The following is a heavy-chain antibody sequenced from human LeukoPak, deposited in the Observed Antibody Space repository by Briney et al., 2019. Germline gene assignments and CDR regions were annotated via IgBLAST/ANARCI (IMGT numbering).Heavy chain of an antibody. Sequence: SETLSLTCTVSGGSISSYYWSWIRQPAGKGLEWIGRIYTSGSTNYNPSLKSRVTMSVDTSKNQFSLKLSSVTAADTAVYYCAREGGRKYCSSTSCYNWFDPWGQGTLVTVSS. CDR2: IYTSGST. CDR1: GGSISSYY. J-gene: IGHJ5*02. D-gene: IGHD2-2*01. CDR3: AREGGRKYCSSTSCYNWFDP. V-gene: IGHV4-4*07.